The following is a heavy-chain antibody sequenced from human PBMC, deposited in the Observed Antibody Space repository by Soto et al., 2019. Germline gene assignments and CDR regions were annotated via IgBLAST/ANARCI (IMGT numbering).Heavy chain of an antibody. Sequence: GGSLRLSCAASGFTFSSYAMSWVRQAPGKGLEWVSAISGSGGSTYYADSVKVRFTITRDNSKNTLYLQMNSLRAEATAVYYCAKSPQGGYSYGWYLDYWGQGTLVTVSS. CDR3: AKSPQGGYSYGWYLDY. J-gene: IGHJ4*02. CDR1: GFTFSSYA. CDR2: ISGSGGST. D-gene: IGHD5-18*01. V-gene: IGHV3-23*01.